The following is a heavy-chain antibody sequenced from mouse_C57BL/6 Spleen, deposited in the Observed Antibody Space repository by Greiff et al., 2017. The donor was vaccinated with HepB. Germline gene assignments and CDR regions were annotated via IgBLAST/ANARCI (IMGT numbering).Heavy chain of an antibody. CDR1: GYTFTSYW. V-gene: IGHV1-53*01. D-gene: IGHD1-1*01. J-gene: IGHJ2*01. CDR2: INPSNGGT. Sequence: QVQLKQPGTELVKPGASVKLSCKASGYTFTSYWMHWVKQRPGQGLEWIGNINPSNGGTNYNEKFKSKATLTVDKSSSTAYMQLSSLTSEDSAVYYCARARSLLLRSDYFDYWGQGTTLTVSS. CDR3: ARARSLLLRSDYFDY.